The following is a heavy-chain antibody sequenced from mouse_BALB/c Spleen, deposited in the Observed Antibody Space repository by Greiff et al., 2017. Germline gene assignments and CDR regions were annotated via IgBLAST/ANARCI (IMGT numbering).Heavy chain of an antibody. CDR2: IDPANGNT. J-gene: IGHJ1*01. Sequence: VQLQQSGAELVKPGASVKLSCTASGFNIKDTYMHWVKQRPEQGLEWIGRIDPANGNTKYDPKFQGKATITADTSSNTAYLQLSSLTSEDTAVYYCASHYGSSYGWYFDVWGAGTTVTVSS. CDR1: GFNIKDTY. CDR3: ASHYGSSYGWYFDV. D-gene: IGHD1-1*01. V-gene: IGHV14-3*02.